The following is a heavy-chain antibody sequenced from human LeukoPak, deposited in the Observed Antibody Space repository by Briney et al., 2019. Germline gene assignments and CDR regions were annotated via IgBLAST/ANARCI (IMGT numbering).Heavy chain of an antibody. Sequence: SETLSLTCTVSGGSISSYYWSWLRQPAGKGLEWIGRIYTSGSTNYNPSLNSRGTISVDKSKNQFSLKLSSVTAADTAVYYCARGRDGTGYSLDWFDCGGQGTLVTVSS. D-gene: IGHD3-22*01. CDR2: IYTSGST. CDR3: ARGRDGTGYSLDWFDC. J-gene: IGHJ5*01. V-gene: IGHV4-4*07. CDR1: GGSISSYY.